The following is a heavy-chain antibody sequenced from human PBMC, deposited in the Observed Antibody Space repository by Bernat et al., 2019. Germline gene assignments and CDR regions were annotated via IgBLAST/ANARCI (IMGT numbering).Heavy chain of an antibody. V-gene: IGHV3-21*01. Sequence: EVQLVESGGGLVKPGGSLRLSCAASGFSVSSYSFNWVRQAPGKGLEWVSSISNINYIYYADSVKGRFTISRDNAKNSLHLQMNSLRAEDTAVYYCARASIPGGGDYWGQGTLVSVSS. D-gene: IGHD2-2*02. CDR2: ISNINYI. CDR3: ARASIPGGGDY. J-gene: IGHJ4*02. CDR1: GFSVSSYS.